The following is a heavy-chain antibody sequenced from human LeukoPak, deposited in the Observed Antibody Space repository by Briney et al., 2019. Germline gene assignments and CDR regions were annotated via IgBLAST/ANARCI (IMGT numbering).Heavy chain of an antibody. CDR3: AGDGVAPGIYFDY. J-gene: IGHJ4*02. Sequence: GGSLRLSCVASGFTFSSHWMSWVRQAPGKGLEWVANIKPDGSDKYYVDSVKGRFTISRDNAKNSLYLQMNSLRAEDTAVYYCAGDGVAPGIYFDYWGQGTLVTVSS. CDR1: GFTFSSHW. CDR2: IKPDGSDK. D-gene: IGHD3-3*01. V-gene: IGHV3-7*05.